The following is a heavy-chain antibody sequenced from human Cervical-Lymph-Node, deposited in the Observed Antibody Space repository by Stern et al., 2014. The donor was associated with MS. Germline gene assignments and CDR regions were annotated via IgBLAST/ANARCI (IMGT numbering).Heavy chain of an antibody. CDR2: IYHGGSA. CDR3: ARGLRGYFDI. J-gene: IGHJ3*02. CDR1: GGSISSGAYS. Sequence: QVQLQESGSGLVKPSQTLSLTCTVSGGSISSGAYSWSWIRQPPGEGLEWIGFIYHGGSAFYNPSLQSRVAITVDRSKNQFSLNLASVTAADTALYYCARGLRGYFDIWGRGTLVTVSS. V-gene: IGHV4-30-2*01. D-gene: IGHD4-17*01.